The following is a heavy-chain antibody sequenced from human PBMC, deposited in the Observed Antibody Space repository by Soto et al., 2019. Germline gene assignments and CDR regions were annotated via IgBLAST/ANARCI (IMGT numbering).Heavy chain of an antibody. V-gene: IGHV3-53*04. D-gene: IGHD2-2*01. J-gene: IGHJ6*03. CDR1: GFTVSSNY. Sequence: LSLTCAASGFTVSSNYMSWVRQAPGKGLEWVSVIYSGGSTYYADSVKGRFTISRHNSKNTLYLQMNSLRAEDTAVYYCARAWREAMKSKYYYMDVWGKGTTVTVSS. CDR3: ARAWREAMKSKYYYMDV. CDR2: IYSGGST.